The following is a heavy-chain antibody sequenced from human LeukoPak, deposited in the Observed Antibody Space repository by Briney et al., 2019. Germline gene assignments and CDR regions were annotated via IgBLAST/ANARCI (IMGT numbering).Heavy chain of an antibody. CDR2: INPSGGST. CDR1: GYTFTCYY. J-gene: IGHJ4*02. Sequence: GASVKVSCKASGYTFTCYYMHWVRQVPGQGLEWMGIINPSGGSTNYAQKFQGRVTMTRDTSTSTVYMELSSLRSDDTAVYYCVREGGSSGYYFFHYWGQGTLVTVSS. V-gene: IGHV1-46*01. D-gene: IGHD3-22*01. CDR3: VREGGSSGYYFFHY.